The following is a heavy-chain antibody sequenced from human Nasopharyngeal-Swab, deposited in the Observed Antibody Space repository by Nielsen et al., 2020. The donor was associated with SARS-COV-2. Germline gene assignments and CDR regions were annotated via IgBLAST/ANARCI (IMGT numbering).Heavy chain of an antibody. CDR2: ISYDGSNK. D-gene: IGHD3-16*01. CDR3: AKRSFDYVWGTYNYMDV. J-gene: IGHJ6*03. Sequence: VRQAPGKGLEWVAVISYDGSNKYYADSVKGRFTISRDNSKNTLYLQMNSLRAGDTAVYYCAKRSFDYVWGTYNYMDVWGKGTTVTVSS. V-gene: IGHV3-30*18.